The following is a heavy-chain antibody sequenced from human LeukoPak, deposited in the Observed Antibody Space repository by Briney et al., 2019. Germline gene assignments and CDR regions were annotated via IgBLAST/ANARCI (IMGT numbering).Heavy chain of an antibody. V-gene: IGHV3-7*01. Sequence: GGSLRLSCVASGFTFSSYWMSWVRQAPGKGLEWVANIKQDGSEKYYVDSVKGRFTISRDNAKNSLYLRMNSLRAEDTAVYYCARVYSSGWWPIDYWGQGTLVTVSS. CDR2: IKQDGSEK. CDR1: GFTFSSYW. CDR3: ARVYSSGWWPIDY. D-gene: IGHD6-19*01. J-gene: IGHJ4*02.